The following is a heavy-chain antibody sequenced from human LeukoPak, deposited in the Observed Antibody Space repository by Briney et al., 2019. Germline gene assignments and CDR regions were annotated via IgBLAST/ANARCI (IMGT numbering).Heavy chain of an antibody. D-gene: IGHD3-3*01. CDR3: ARGRITIFGVPQKFDY. Sequence: SETLPLTCAVYGGSFSGYYWSWIRQPPGKGLEWIGEINHSGSTNYNPSLKSRVTISVATSKNQFSLKLSSVPAADTAVYYCARGRITIFGVPQKFDYWGQGPLVTVSS. V-gene: IGHV4-34*01. CDR2: INHSGST. J-gene: IGHJ4*02. CDR1: GGSFSGYY.